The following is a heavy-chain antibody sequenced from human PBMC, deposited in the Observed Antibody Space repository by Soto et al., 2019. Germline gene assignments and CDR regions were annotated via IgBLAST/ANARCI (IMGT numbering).Heavy chain of an antibody. J-gene: IGHJ4*02. CDR3: ARDYPRDTAMAPLI. Sequence: ASVKVSCKASGGTFSSYAISWVRQAPGQGLEWMGGIIPIFGTANYAQKFQGRVTITADESTSTAYMELSSLRSEDTAVYYCARDYPRDTAMAPLIWGQGTLVTVSS. CDR2: IIPIFGTA. V-gene: IGHV1-69*13. CDR1: GGTFSSYA. D-gene: IGHD5-18*01.